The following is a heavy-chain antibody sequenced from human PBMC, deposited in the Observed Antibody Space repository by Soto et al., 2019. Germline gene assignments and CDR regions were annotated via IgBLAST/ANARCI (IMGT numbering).Heavy chain of an antibody. CDR1: GYTFSSYG. V-gene: IGHV1-18*01. CDR3: ARDPYSWNDGGDY. J-gene: IGHJ4*02. CDR2: ISAYNGNT. Sequence: QVQLVQSGAEVKKPGASVKVSCKASGYTFSSYGINWVRQAPGQGLEWMGWISAYNGNTHYAQNLQGRVTLTTDTSTSTAYMELRSLRADDTAVYYCARDPYSWNDGGDYWGQGTLVTVSS. D-gene: IGHD1-1*01.